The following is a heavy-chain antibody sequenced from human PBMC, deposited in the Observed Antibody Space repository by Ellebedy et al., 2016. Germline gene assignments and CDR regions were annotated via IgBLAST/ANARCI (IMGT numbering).Heavy chain of an antibody. CDR3: TRLVVPAAMDYYYGMDV. Sequence: GESLKISCKGSGYSFTSYWIGWVRQMPGKGLEWMGIIYPGDSDTRYSPSLQGQVTISADKSISTAYLQWSSLKASDTAMYYCTRLVVPAAMDYYYGMDVWGQGTTVTVSS. J-gene: IGHJ6*02. V-gene: IGHV5-51*01. CDR2: IYPGDSDT. D-gene: IGHD2-2*01. CDR1: GYSFTSYW.